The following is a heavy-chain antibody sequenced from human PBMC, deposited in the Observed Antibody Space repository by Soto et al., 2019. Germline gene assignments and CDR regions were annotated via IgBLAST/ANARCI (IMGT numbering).Heavy chain of an antibody. Sequence: PGGSLRLSCAASGFSISVYAMHWVRQVPGKGLEWVAIVSYDGSNKNYADSVKGRFTVSRDNSNNTLYLQMNSLRAEDTAVYYCAKPSALLLTGPDQRDTLDVWGQGTTVTVSS. CDR3: AKPSALLLTGPDQRDTLDV. V-gene: IGHV3-30*18. J-gene: IGHJ6*02. D-gene: IGHD3-9*01. CDR1: GFSISVYA. CDR2: VSYDGSNK.